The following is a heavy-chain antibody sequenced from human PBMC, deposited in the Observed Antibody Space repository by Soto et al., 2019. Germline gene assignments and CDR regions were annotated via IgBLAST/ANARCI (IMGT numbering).Heavy chain of an antibody. CDR3: ARGFGPPTYYDFWSGPPYYGMDV. J-gene: IGHJ6*02. V-gene: IGHV4-59*01. Sequence: SSETLSLTCTVSGGSISSYYWSWIRQPPGKGLEWIGYIYYSGSTNYNPSLKSRVTISVDTSKNQFSLKLSSVTAADTAVYYCARGFGPPTYYDFWSGPPYYGMDVWGQGTTVTVSS. D-gene: IGHD3-3*01. CDR2: IYYSGST. CDR1: GGSISSYY.